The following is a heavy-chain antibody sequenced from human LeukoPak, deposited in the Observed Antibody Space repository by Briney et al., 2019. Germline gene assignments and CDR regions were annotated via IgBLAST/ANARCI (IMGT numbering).Heavy chain of an antibody. V-gene: IGHV5-51*01. CDR3: ARQEYCSGASCYTWFDP. D-gene: IGHD2-15*01. J-gene: IGHJ5*02. Sequence: GESLKISCKGSGYSINNYWIAWVRQMPGKGLEWMGIIYPADSDIRYSPSFQGQVTISADKSISTAYLQWNSLKASDTAMYYCARQEYCSGASCYTWFDPWGQGTLVTDSS. CDR1: GYSINNYW. CDR2: IYPADSDI.